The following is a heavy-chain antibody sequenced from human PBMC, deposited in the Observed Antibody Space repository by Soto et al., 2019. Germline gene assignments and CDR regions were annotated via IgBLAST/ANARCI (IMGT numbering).Heavy chain of an antibody. CDR2: INHSGST. CDR3: ARGWGYCSGGSCYKDYYYYMDV. Sequence: QVQLQQWGAGLLKHSETLSLTCAVYGGSFSGYYWSWIRQPPGKGLEWIGEINHSGSTNYNPSLKSRVTISVDTSKNQFSLKLSSVTAADTAVYYCARGWGYCSGGSCYKDYYYYMDVWGKGTAVTVSS. CDR1: GGSFSGYY. V-gene: IGHV4-34*01. D-gene: IGHD2-15*01. J-gene: IGHJ6*03.